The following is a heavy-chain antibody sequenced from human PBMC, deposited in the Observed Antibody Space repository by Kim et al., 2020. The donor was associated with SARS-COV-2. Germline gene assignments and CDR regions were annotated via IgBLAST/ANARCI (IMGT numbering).Heavy chain of an antibody. J-gene: IGHJ6*02. CDR1: GYTFTSYY. CDR3: ARDMVRGIAGFYYYGMDV. V-gene: IGHV1-46*01. D-gene: IGHD3-10*01. CDR2: INPSGGST. Sequence: ASVKVSCKASGYTFTSYYMHWVRQAPGQGLEWMGIINPSGGSTSYAQKFQGRVTMTRDTSTSTAYMELSSLRSEDTAVYYCARDMVRGIAGFYYYGMDVWGQGTTVTVSS.